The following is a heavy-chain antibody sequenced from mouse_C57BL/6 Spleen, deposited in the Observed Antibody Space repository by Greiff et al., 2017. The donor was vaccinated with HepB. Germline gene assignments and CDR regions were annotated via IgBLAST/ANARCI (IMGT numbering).Heavy chain of an antibody. V-gene: IGHV5-17*01. Sequence: EVKLQESGGGLVKPGGSLKLSCAASGFTFSDYGMHWVRQAPEKGLEWVAYISSGSSTIYYADTVKGRFTISRDNAKNTLFLQMTSLRSEDTAMYYCARPGGNPRYFDVWGTGTTVTVSS. J-gene: IGHJ1*03. D-gene: IGHD2-1*01. CDR2: ISSGSSTI. CDR3: ARPGGNPRYFDV. CDR1: GFTFSDYG.